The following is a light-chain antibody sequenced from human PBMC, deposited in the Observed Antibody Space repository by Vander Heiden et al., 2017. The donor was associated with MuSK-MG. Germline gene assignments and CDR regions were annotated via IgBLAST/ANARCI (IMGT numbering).Light chain of an antibody. J-gene: IGLJ2*01. CDR1: SSDVGGYNY. CDR2: DGS. Sequence: QSALTQPASVSGSPGPSITISCTGTSSDVGGYNYVSWYQQHPGNAPKLIIYDGSNRPSGVSNRFSGSKSGNTASLTISGLQAEDEADYYCSSYTSSSTAVFGGGTKLTVL. V-gene: IGLV2-14*01. CDR3: SSYTSSSTAV.